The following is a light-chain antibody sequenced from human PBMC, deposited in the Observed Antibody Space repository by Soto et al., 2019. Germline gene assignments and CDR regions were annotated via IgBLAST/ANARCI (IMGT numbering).Light chain of an antibody. V-gene: IGKV3D-11*03. CDR1: QSVRSN. J-gene: IGKJ1*01. CDR2: GDS. Sequence: EIVLTQSPATLSSFPGDRVTLSCRCSQSVRSNLAWYQHKPGRAPRLLIYGDSPRATGIPARFSGSWSGTDSTLTISILEAGDVAVYCCQHFGCSVWTLGQGTKVDIK. CDR3: QHFGCSVWT.